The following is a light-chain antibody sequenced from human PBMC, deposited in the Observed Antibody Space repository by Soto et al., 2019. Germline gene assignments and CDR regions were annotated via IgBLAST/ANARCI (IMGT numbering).Light chain of an antibody. CDR2: YAS. V-gene: IGKV3-15*01. Sequence: EIMMTQSPATLSVSPGERATLSCRASQSVSNNLAWYQQKPGQAPRLLIYYASTRATGIPARFSGSGSGTEFTLTISRLQSEDFALYYCQQYNNWPPITFGPGTRLEIK. CDR1: QSVSNN. J-gene: IGKJ5*01. CDR3: QQYNNWPPIT.